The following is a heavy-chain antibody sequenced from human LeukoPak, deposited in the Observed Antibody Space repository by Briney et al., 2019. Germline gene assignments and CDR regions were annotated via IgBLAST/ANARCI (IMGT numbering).Heavy chain of an antibody. Sequence: GASVKVSCKASGGTFRSSAIIWVRQAPGQGLEWMGGIIPIIGTTKYAQKFQGRVTITTDASATTAYMELSSLRSEDTAVYYCARATAGVSTSAFDIWGQGTVVTVSS. CDR3: ARATAGVSTSAFDI. V-gene: IGHV1-69*05. J-gene: IGHJ3*02. CDR2: IIPIIGTT. CDR1: GGTFRSSA. D-gene: IGHD3-10*01.